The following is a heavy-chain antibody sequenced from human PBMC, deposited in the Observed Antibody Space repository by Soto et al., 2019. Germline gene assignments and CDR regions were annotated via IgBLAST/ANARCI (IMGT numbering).Heavy chain of an antibody. D-gene: IGHD3-16*01. CDR1: GFTFSSYS. CDR3: AKSAGSNAYYPNDY. CDR2: ISHDENNK. V-gene: IGHV3-30*18. J-gene: IGHJ4*02. Sequence: GGSLRLSCAASGFTFSSYSIHWVRQAPGKGLEWVAVISHDENNKYYGDSVKGQFTISRDNSKNTLYLQMSYLRVEDTAVYYCAKSAGSNAYYPNDYWGQGTLVTVSS.